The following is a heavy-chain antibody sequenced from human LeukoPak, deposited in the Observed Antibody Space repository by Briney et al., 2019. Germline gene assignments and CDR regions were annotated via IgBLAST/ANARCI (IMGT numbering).Heavy chain of an antibody. CDR2: IYYSGST. D-gene: IGHD2-15*01. CDR3: ARRDRGIVGGGFDY. Sequence: SETPSLTCTVSGGSISSNNYYWGWIRQPPGKGLEWIGSIYYSGSTYYNPSLKRRVTISVDTSKNQFSLKLCSVTAADTAVYYCARRDRGIVGGGFDYWGQGTLVTVSS. J-gene: IGHJ4*02. CDR1: GGSISSNNYY. V-gene: IGHV4-39*07.